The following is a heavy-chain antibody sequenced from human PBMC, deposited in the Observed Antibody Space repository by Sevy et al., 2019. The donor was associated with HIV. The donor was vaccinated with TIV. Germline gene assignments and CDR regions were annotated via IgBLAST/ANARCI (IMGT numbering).Heavy chain of an antibody. V-gene: IGHV1-2*02. Sequence: ASVKVSCKASGYYFTGYYVHWVRQAPGQGLEWMGWINPNGGGTNIRQKFHGRVTMSRDTSITTAYMELTRLRSNDTGVYFCARSVYGSGTYLNDYWGQGTLVTVSS. D-gene: IGHD3-10*01. CDR2: INPNGGGT. J-gene: IGHJ4*02. CDR1: GYYFTGYY. CDR3: ARSVYGSGTYLNDY.